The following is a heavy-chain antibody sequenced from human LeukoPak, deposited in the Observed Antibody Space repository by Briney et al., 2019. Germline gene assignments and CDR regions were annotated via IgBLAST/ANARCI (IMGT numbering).Heavy chain of an antibody. CDR3: AKDGLVWFGELN. Sequence: GSLRLSCAASGSTVSSNYMSWVRQAPGKGLEWVSVIYSGGSTYYADSVKGRFTISRDDSKNTLYLQMNSLRAEDTAVYYCAKDGLVWFGELNWGQGTLVTVSS. V-gene: IGHV3-53*01. D-gene: IGHD3-10*01. J-gene: IGHJ4*02. CDR2: IYSGGST. CDR1: GSTVSSNY.